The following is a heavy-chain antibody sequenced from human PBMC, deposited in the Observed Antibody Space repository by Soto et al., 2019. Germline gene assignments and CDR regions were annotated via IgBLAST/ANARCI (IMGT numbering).Heavy chain of an antibody. V-gene: IGHV1-69*08. CDR3: ARESREGQLGPPHYYYMDV. CDR2: IIPILGIA. D-gene: IGHD6-6*01. Sequence: QVQLVQSGAEVKKPGSSVKVSCKASGGTFSSYTISWVRQAPGQGLEWMGRIIPILGIANYAQKFQGRVTITADKSTGTAYMELSSLRSEDTAVYYCARESREGQLGPPHYYYMDVWGKGTTVTVSS. J-gene: IGHJ6*03. CDR1: GGTFSSYT.